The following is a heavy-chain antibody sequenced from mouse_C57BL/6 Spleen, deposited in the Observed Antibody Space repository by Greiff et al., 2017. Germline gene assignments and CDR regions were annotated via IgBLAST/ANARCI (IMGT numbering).Heavy chain of an antibody. Sequence: QVQLQQPGAELVMPGASVKLSCKASGYTFTSYWMHWVKQRPGQGLEWIGEIDPSDSYTNYNQKFKGKSTLTVDKSSSTAYMLLSSVTSEDSAVYYCARGGTGKDYGGQGTTLTVSS. CDR3: ARGGTGKDY. CDR1: GYTFTSYW. J-gene: IGHJ2*01. D-gene: IGHD1-1*01. CDR2: IDPSDSYT. V-gene: IGHV1-69*01.